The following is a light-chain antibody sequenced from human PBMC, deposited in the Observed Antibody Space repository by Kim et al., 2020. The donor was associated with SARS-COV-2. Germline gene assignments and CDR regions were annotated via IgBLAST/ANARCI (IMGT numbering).Light chain of an antibody. V-gene: IGKV3-11*01. CDR1: QRVDGY. CDR2: NAS. CDR3: QQRRKSIT. Sequence: SLSPGDGPPLSCRASQRVDGYLAWLQQKPGQAPRLLISNASNRAAGVPARFSGSGSGTDFTLTISSLEPEDFAVYYCQQRRKSITFGQGTRLEIK. J-gene: IGKJ5*01.